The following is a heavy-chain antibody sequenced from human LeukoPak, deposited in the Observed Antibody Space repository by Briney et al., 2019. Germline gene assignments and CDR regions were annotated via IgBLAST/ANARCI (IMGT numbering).Heavy chain of an antibody. Sequence: GGSLRLSCAASGFTFTIYWVHWVRQAPGKGLVWVSSINSHGSSTSYADSVKGRFTISRDNAKTTLYLQMNTLRAEDTAVYYCASLDYWGQGTPVTVSS. CDR3: ASLDY. CDR2: INSHGSST. V-gene: IGHV3-74*01. CDR1: GFTFTIYW. J-gene: IGHJ4*02.